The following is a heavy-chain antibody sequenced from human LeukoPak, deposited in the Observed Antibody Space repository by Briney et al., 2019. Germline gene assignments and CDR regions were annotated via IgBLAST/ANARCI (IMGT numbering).Heavy chain of an antibody. CDR1: GFTFDDYA. V-gene: IGHV3-9*01. D-gene: IGHD3-22*01. CDR3: VITKSVDY. J-gene: IGHJ4*02. Sequence: PGGSLRLSCAASGFTFDDYAMHWVRQAPGKGLERVSGISWNSGSIGYADSVKGRFTISRDNAKNSLYLQMNSLRAEDTALYYCVITKSVDYWGQGTLVTVSS. CDR2: ISWNSGSI.